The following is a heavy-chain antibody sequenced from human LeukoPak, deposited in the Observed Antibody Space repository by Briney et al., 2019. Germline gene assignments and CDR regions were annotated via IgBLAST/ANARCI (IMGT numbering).Heavy chain of an antibody. D-gene: IGHD3-22*01. CDR1: GYTFTSYG. V-gene: IGHV7-4-1*02. CDR2: INTNTGNP. Sequence: GASVKVSCKASGYTFTSYGISWVRQAPGQGLEWMGWINTNTGNPTYAQGFTGRFVFSLDTSVSTAYLQISSLKAEDTAVYYCARAEIVVVIGRGMDVWGQGTTVTVSS. J-gene: IGHJ6*02. CDR3: ARAEIVVVIGRGMDV.